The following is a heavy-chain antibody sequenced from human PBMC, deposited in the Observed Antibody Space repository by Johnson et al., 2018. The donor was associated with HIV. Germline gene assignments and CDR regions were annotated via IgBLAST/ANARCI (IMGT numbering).Heavy chain of an antibody. Sequence: QMQLVESGGGVVQPGMSLRVSCAASGFTFSSYAMHWVRQAPGRGLEWVAVMSYDGSNQYYADSVTGRFTISRDNSKNTLYLQMNSLRAEDTAVYYCARDRGWELLLGAFDIWGQWTMVTVSS. J-gene: IGHJ3*02. CDR1: GFTFSSYA. V-gene: IGHV3-30*04. CDR2: MSYDGSNQ. D-gene: IGHD1-26*01. CDR3: ARDRGWELLLGAFDI.